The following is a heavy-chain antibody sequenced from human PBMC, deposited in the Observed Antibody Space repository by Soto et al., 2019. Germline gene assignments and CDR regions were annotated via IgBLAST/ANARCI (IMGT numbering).Heavy chain of an antibody. J-gene: IGHJ5*02. CDR1: GGSISSYY. Sequence: SETLSLTCTVSGGSISSYYWSWIRQPPGKGLEWIGYIYYSGSTNYNPSLKSRVTISVDTSKNPFSLKLSSVTAADTAVYYCARVSVVAAVNWFDPWGQGTLVTVSS. CDR2: IYYSGST. V-gene: IGHV4-59*08. D-gene: IGHD2-15*01. CDR3: ARVSVVAAVNWFDP.